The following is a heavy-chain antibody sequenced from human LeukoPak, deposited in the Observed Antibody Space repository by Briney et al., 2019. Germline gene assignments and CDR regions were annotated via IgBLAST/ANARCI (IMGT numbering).Heavy chain of an antibody. CDR3: ARDQSPGWFDP. Sequence: GGSLRLSCAASGFTFSSHLMTWVRQAPGKGLEWVATVKENGNTKYYVDSVRGRFTVSRDNANNSLYLQLSSLRVEDTAVYYCARDQSPGWFDPWGQGTRVTVSS. J-gene: IGHJ5*02. CDR2: VKENGNTK. CDR1: GFTFSSHL. V-gene: IGHV3-7*01.